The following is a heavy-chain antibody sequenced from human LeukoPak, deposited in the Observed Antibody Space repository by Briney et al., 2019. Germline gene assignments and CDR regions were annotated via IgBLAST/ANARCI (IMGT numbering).Heavy chain of an antibody. CDR3: ARDVWSGDLSNYYYYYMDV. Sequence: PSETLSLTCTVSGGSISSYYWSWIRQPPGKGLEWMGYIYYSGSTNYNPSLKNRVTISVDTSKNQFSLKLSSVAAADTAVYYCARDVWSGDLSNYYYYYMDVWGKGTTLTVSS. D-gene: IGHD3-3*01. V-gene: IGHV4-59*01. J-gene: IGHJ6*03. CDR2: IYYSGST. CDR1: GGSISSYY.